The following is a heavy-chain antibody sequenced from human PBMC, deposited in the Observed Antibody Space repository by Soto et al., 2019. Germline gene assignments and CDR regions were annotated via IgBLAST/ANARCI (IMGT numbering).Heavy chain of an antibody. CDR1: GGTFSSYA. V-gene: IGHV1-69*13. CDR3: ARDSALMVYAIPNYYYYGMDV. J-gene: IGHJ6*02. D-gene: IGHD2-8*01. Sequence: SVKVSCKASGGTFSSYAISWVRQAPGQGLEWMGGIIPIFGTANYAQKFQGRVTITADESTSTAYMELSSLRSEDTAVYYCARDSALMVYAIPNYYYYGMDVWGQGTTVTVSS. CDR2: IIPIFGTA.